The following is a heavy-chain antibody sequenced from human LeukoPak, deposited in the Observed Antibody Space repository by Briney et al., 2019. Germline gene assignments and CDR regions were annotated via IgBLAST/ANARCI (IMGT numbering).Heavy chain of an antibody. CDR2: IKADGSTT. J-gene: IGHJ4*02. CDR1: GFTFSNYK. CDR3: ATESGLGM. Sequence: GGSLRLSCAASGFTFSNYKIHWVRQAPGKGLVWVSHIKADGSTTSYADSVKGRFTISRDNAKNTLYLQMNSLRAEDTAVHYCATESGLGMWGQGTLVTVSS. V-gene: IGHV3-74*01. D-gene: IGHD3-3*01.